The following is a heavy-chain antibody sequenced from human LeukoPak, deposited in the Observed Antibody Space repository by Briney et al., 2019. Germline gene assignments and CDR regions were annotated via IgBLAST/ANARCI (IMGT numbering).Heavy chain of an antibody. Sequence: GGSLRLSCAASGVTFSSYAMSWVRQAPGKGLEWVSAISGSSGTKYYADSVNGRFTISRDNSKNTLYLQMNSLTAEDTALYYCAQVMGVRGAPSDYWGQGTLVTVSS. CDR1: GVTFSSYA. CDR3: AQVMGVRGAPSDY. V-gene: IGHV3-23*01. D-gene: IGHD3-10*01. J-gene: IGHJ4*02. CDR2: ISGSSGTK.